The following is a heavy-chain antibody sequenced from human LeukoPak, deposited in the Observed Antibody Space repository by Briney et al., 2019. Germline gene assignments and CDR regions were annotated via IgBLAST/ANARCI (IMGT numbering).Heavy chain of an antibody. CDR3: ARVERTTGTTLEYYYYYMDV. V-gene: IGHV3-7*01. J-gene: IGHJ6*03. D-gene: IGHD1-1*01. CDR2: IKQDGSEK. Sequence: GGSLRLSCTTSGFNFRAYWMSWVRQAPGKGLEWVANIKQDGSEKYYVDSVKGRFTISRDNAKNSLYLQMNSLRAEDTAVYYCARVERTTGTTLEYYYYYMDVWGKGTTVTVSS. CDR1: GFNFRAYW.